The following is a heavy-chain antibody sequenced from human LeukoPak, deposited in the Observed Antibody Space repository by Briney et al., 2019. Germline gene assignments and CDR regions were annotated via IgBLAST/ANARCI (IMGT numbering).Heavy chain of an antibody. CDR1: GYTFTGYY. D-gene: IGHD6-19*01. J-gene: IGHJ4*02. V-gene: IGHV1-2*02. CDR3: ARDSSGWLDWPYLDY. CDR2: INPNSGGT. Sequence: GASVEVSCKASGYTFTGYYMHWVRQAPGQGLEWMGWINPNSGGTNYAQKFQGRVTMTRDTSISTAYMELSRLRSDDTAVYYCARDSSGWLDWPYLDYWGQGTLVTVSS.